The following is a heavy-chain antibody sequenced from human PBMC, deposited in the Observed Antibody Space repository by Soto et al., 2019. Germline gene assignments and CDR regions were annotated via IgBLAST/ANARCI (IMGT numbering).Heavy chain of an antibody. Sequence: SETLSLTCTVSGGSISSYYWSWIRQPPGKGLEWIGYIYHSGSTYYNPSLKSRVTISVDRSKNQFSLKLSSVTAADTAVYYCARRYGGAVDYWGQGTLVTVSS. J-gene: IGHJ4*02. CDR1: GGSISSYY. CDR3: ARRYGGAVDY. V-gene: IGHV4-59*08. CDR2: IYHSGST. D-gene: IGHD3-10*01.